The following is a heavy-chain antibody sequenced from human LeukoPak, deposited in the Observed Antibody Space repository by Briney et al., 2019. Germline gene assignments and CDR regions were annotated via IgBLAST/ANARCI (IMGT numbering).Heavy chain of an antibody. CDR1: GGTFSSYA. CDR2: ISAYNGNT. Sequence: ASVKVSCKASGGTFSSYAISWVRQAPGQGLEWMGWISAYNGNTNYAQKLQGRVTMTTDTSTSTAYMELRSLRSDDTAVYYCARESAAGYIDYWGQGTLVTVSS. V-gene: IGHV1-18*01. J-gene: IGHJ4*02. D-gene: IGHD6-13*01. CDR3: ARESAAGYIDY.